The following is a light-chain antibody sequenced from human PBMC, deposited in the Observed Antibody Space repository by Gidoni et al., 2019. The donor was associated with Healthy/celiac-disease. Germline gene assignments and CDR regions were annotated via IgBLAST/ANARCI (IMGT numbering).Light chain of an antibody. CDR2: RNN. CDR1: SNNVGNQG. V-gene: IGLV10-54*04. Sequence: QAGLTQPPSVSKGLRQIATLTCTGNSNNVGNQGAAWLQQHQGHPPKLLSYRNNNRPSGISERFSASRSGNTASLTITGLQPEDEADYYCSAWDSSLSVVFGGGTKLTVL. J-gene: IGLJ2*01. CDR3: SAWDSSLSVV.